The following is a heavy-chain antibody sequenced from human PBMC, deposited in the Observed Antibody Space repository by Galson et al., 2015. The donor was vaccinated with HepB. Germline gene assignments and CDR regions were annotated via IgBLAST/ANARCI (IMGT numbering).Heavy chain of an antibody. CDR2: ISGSGGST. CDR1: GFTFSSYA. CDR3: AKDLTIFGVNGFDY. D-gene: IGHD3-3*01. V-gene: IGHV3-23*01. Sequence: SLRLSCAASGFTFSSYAMSWVRQAPGKGLEWVSAISGSGGSTYYADSVKGRFTISRDSSKNTLYLQMNSLRAEDTAVYYCAKDLTIFGVNGFDYWGQGTLVTVSS. J-gene: IGHJ4*02.